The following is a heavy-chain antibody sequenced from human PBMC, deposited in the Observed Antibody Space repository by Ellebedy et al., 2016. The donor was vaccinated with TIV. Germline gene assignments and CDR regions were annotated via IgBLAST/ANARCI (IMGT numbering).Heavy chain of an antibody. D-gene: IGHD3-10*01. CDR1: GFPFSSFW. Sequence: PGGSLRLSCAASGFPFSSFWMSWVRQAPGKGLEWVANTKEDGSEKYYVDSVRGRFTISRDNAKNSLYLQMNSLRAEDTAVYYCASRYYYGSGRGSAGGAFYWGQGTLVTVSS. CDR2: TKEDGSEK. V-gene: IGHV3-7*01. J-gene: IGHJ4*02. CDR3: ASRYYYGSGRGSAGGAFY.